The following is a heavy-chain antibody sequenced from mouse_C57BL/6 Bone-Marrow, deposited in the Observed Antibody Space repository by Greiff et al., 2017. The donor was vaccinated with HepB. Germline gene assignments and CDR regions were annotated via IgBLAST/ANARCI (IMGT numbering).Heavy chain of an antibody. CDR2: IDPSDSYT. CDR3: ATYYYGSSYVYAMDY. CDR1: GYTFTSYW. J-gene: IGHJ4*01. D-gene: IGHD1-1*01. Sequence: VQLQQPGAELVKPGASVKLSCKASGYTFTSYWMQWVNQRPGQGLEWIGEIDPSDSYTNYNQKFKGKATLTVDTSSSTAYMQLSSLTSEDSAVYYCATYYYGSSYVYAMDYWGQGTSVTVSS. V-gene: IGHV1-50*01.